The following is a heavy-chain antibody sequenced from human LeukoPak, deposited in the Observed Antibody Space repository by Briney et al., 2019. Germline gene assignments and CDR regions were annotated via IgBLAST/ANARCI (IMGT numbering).Heavy chain of an antibody. CDR3: ARAYSSSSGGGMDV. D-gene: IGHD6-6*01. CDR1: GGTFSSYT. V-gene: IGHV1-69*02. Sequence: SVKVSCKASGGTFSSYTISWVRQAPGQGFEWMGRIIPILGIANYAQKFQGRVTITADKSTSTAYMELSSLRSEDTAVYYCARAYSSSSGGGMDVWGQGTTVTVSS. CDR2: IIPILGIA. J-gene: IGHJ6*02.